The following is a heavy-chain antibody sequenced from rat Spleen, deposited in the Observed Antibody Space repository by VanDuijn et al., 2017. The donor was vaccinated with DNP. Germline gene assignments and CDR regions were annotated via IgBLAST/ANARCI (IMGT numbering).Heavy chain of an antibody. J-gene: IGHJ2*01. CDR3: VRDPYNAGFDY. CDR2: MWSAGDT. V-gene: IGHV2-32*01. D-gene: IGHD4-3*01. CDR1: GFPLTSYH. Sequence: QVQLKESGPGLVQPSQTLSLTCTVSGFPLTSYHVHWVRQPPGKGLEWMGVMWSAGDTSYNSPLKSRLTITRDTSKSQVFLKMNSLQSEDTATYYCVRDPYNAGFDYWGQGVMVTVSS.